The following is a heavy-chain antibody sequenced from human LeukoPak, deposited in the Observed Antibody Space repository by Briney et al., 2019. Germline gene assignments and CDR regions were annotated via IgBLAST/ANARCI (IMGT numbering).Heavy chain of an antibody. V-gene: IGHV2-70*01. D-gene: IGHD2-8*01. CDR1: GFSLSTSGMC. CDR2: IDWDDDK. CDR3: ARIPANGVRYYGMDV. J-gene: IGHJ6*02. Sequence: ESGPTLVNPTQTLTLTCTFSGFSLSTSGMCVSWIRQPPGKALEWLALIDWDDDKYYSTSLKTRLTISKDTSKNQVVLTMTNMDPVDTATYYCARIPANGVRYYGMDVWGQGTTVTVSS.